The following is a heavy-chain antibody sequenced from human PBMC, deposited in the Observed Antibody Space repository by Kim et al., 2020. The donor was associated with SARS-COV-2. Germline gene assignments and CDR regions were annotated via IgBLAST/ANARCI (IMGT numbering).Heavy chain of an antibody. CDR1: GYTFTSYA. CDR3: AREPVYCSSTSCPWNYYYGMDV. J-gene: IGHJ6*02. V-gene: IGHV1-3*01. D-gene: IGHD2-2*01. Sequence: ASVKVSCKASGYTFTSYAMHWVRQAPGQRLEWMGWINAGNGNTKYSQKFQGRVTITRDTSASTAYMELSSLRSEDTAVYYCAREPVYCSSTSCPWNYYYGMDVWGQGTTVTVSS. CDR2: INAGNGNT.